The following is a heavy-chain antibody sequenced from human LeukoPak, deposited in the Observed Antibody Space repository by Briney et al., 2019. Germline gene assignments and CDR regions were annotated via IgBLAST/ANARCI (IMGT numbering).Heavy chain of an antibody. J-gene: IGHJ5*02. CDR3: ASTLHCSGGSCYSGWFDP. V-gene: IGHV3-48*03. Sequence: PGGSLRLSCAASGFTFSSYEMNWVRQAPGKGLEWVSYISSGSTIYYADSVKGRFTISRDNAKNSLYLQMNSLRAEDTAVYYCASTLHCSGGSCYSGWFDPWGQGTLVTVSS. CDR1: GFTFSSYE. CDR2: ISSGSTI. D-gene: IGHD2-15*01.